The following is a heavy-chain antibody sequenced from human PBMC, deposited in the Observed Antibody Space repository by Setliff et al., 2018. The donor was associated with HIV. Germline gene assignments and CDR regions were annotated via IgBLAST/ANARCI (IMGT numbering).Heavy chain of an antibody. CDR2: MSYDGNNK. V-gene: IGHV3-30*01. J-gene: IGHJ4*02. CDR3: ARQPPPGDYADY. D-gene: IGHD4-17*01. CDR1: GFIFSSYA. Sequence: GGSLRLSCAASGFIFSSYAMHWVRQAPGKGLEWVAVMSYDGNNKYYADSVKGRFTISRDNSKNTLFLQMNSLRPEDTAVYHCARQPPPGDYADYWGQGTLVTVSS.